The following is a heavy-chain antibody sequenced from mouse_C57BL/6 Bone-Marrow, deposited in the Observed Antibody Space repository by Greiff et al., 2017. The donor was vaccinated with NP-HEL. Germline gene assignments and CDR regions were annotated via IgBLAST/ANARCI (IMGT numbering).Heavy chain of an antibody. CDR2: IDPSDSYT. CDR1: GYTFTSYW. J-gene: IGHJ1*03. CDR3: ARGATGVACHWYFDV. D-gene: IGHD1-1*01. V-gene: IGHV1-50*01. Sequence: VQLKQPGAELVKPGASVKLSCKASGYTFTSYWMQWVKQRPGQGLEWIGEIDPSDSYTNYNQKFKGKATLTVDTSSSTAYMQLSSLTSEDSAVYYCARGATGVACHWYFDVWGTGTTVTVSS.